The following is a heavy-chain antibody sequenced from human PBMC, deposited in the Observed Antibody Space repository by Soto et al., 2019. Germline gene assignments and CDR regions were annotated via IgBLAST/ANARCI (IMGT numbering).Heavy chain of an antibody. J-gene: IGHJ4*02. CDR2: ISGSGGST. V-gene: IGHV3-23*01. CDR3: AKDTNPGYYFDY. D-gene: IGHD2-2*01. CDR1: GFTFSSYA. Sequence: GGSLRLSCAASGFTFSSYAMSWVRQAPGKGLEWVSGISGSGGSTYYADSVKGRFTISRDNSKNTLYLQMNSLRAEDTAVYYCAKDTNPGYYFDYWGQGTLVTVSS.